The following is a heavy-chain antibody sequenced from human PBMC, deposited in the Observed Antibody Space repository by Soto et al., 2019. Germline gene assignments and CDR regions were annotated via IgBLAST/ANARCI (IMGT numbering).Heavy chain of an antibody. CDR1: GGSISSGGTGSY. Sequence: TSETLSLTCTVSGGSISSGGTGSYWTWIRQLPGKGLEWIGYIYYTGNTYYNPSLKSRPTISIDTSENQFSLKLTSVTAADTAVYFCASGHDAYKVRHWGQGTLVIVSS. J-gene: IGHJ4*02. D-gene: IGHD1-1*01. CDR2: IYYTGNT. V-gene: IGHV4-31*03. CDR3: ASGHDAYKVRH.